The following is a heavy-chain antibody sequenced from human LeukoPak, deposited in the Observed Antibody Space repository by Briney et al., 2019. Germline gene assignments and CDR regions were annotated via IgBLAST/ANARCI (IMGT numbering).Heavy chain of an antibody. V-gene: IGHV1-69*04. J-gene: IGHJ3*02. CDR1: GGTFSSYA. CDR3: ARDAERRTDADAFDI. CDR2: IFPILGIA. D-gene: IGHD1/OR15-1a*01. Sequence: SVKVSCKASGGTFSSYAISWVRQAPGQGLEWMGRIFPILGIANYAQKFQGRVTITADKSTSTVYMDLSSLRSEDTAMYYCARDAERRTDADAFDIWGQGTMVTVSS.